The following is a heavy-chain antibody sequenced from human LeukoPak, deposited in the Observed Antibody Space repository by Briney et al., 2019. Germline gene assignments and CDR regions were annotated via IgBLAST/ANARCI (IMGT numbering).Heavy chain of an antibody. J-gene: IGHJ4*02. CDR2: ISHDGSNK. CDR1: GFTFSTYA. D-gene: IGHD6-13*01. V-gene: IGHV3-30-3*01. CDR3: AKDWRAAAPLYYFEY. Sequence: GRSLRLSCAASGFTFSTYAMHWVRQAPGKGLEWVAVISHDGSNKYYADPVKGRFTISRDNSKNTLYLQMNSLRAEDTAVYYCAKDWRAAAPLYYFEYWGQGTLVTVSS.